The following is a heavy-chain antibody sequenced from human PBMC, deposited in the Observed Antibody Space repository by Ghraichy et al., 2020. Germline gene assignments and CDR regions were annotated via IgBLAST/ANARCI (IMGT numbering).Heavy chain of an antibody. CDR1: GGSFSGYY. CDR2: INHSGST. J-gene: IGHJ5*02. CDR3: AREVVVVPAAIVGWFDP. V-gene: IGHV4-34*01. Sequence: SETLSLTCAVYGGSFSGYYWSWIRQPPGKGLEWIGEINHSGSTNYNPSLKSRVTISVDTSKNQFSLKLSSVTAADTAVYYCAREVVVVPAAIVGWFDPWGQGTLVTVSS. D-gene: IGHD2-2*02.